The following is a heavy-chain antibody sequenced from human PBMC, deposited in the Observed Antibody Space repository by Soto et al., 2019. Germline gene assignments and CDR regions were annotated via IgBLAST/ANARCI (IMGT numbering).Heavy chain of an antibody. V-gene: IGHV3-30-3*01. CDR2: ISYDGSNK. CDR3: ARESGYYGSGSYYH. Sequence: LRLSCAAAGFTFSSYAMHLVRQAPGKGLEWVAVISYDGSNKYYADSVKGRFTISRDNSKNTLYLQMNSLRAEDTAVYYCARESGYYGSGSYYHWGQGTLVTVSS. J-gene: IGHJ4*02. D-gene: IGHD3-10*01. CDR1: GFTFSSYA.